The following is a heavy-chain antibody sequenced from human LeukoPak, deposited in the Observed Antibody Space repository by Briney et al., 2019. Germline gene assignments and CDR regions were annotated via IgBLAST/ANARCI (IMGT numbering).Heavy chain of an antibody. CDR3: ARDGDTAEGDYFDY. CDR1: GDSISGGNYY. V-gene: IGHV4-31*01. J-gene: IGHJ4*02. Sequence: PSQTLSLTCTVSGDSISGGNYYWSWIRQQPGRDLEWLGYIHNSGITFYNPSLESQFTISVDTSKNQFSLKLNSVTAADTAVYYCARDGDTAEGDYFDYCGQGTLVTVSS. CDR2: IHNSGIT. D-gene: IGHD5-18*01.